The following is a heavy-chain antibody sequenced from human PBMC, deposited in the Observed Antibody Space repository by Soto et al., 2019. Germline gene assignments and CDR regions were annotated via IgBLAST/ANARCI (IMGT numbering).Heavy chain of an antibody. D-gene: IGHD5-12*01. Sequence: ASVKVSCKASGGTFSSYAISWVRQAPGQGLEWMGGIIPIFGTANYAQKFQGRATITADESTSTAYMELSSLRSEDTAVYYCASGSYGGLNYYYYYGMDVWGQGTTVTVSS. CDR1: GGTFSSYA. V-gene: IGHV1-69*13. CDR2: IIPIFGTA. CDR3: ASGSYGGLNYYYYYGMDV. J-gene: IGHJ6*02.